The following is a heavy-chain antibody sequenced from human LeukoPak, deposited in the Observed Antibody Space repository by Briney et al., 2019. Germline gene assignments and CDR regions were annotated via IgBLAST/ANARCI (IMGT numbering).Heavy chain of an antibody. J-gene: IGHJ4*02. Sequence: SSETLSLTCAVYGGSFSGYYWSWIRQPPGKGLEWIGEINHSGSTNYNPSLKSRVTISVDTSKNQFSLKLSSVTAADTAVYYCARATKGSSWYQGGFDYWGQGTLVTVSS. CDR1: GGSFSGYY. V-gene: IGHV4-34*01. CDR3: ARATKGSSWYQGGFDY. D-gene: IGHD6-13*01. CDR2: INHSGST.